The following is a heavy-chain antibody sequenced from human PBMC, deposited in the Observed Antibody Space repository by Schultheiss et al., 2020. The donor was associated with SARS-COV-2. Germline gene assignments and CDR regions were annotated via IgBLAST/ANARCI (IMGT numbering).Heavy chain of an antibody. CDR1: GGSISSYY. Sequence: SETLSLTCTVSGGSISSYYWSWIRQPPGKGLEWIGYIYYSGSTNYNPSLKSRVTMSVDTSKNQFSLKLSSVTAADTAVYYCAREGRVGVDYWGQGTLVTVSS. CDR3: AREGRVGVDY. V-gene: IGHV4-59*12. D-gene: IGHD3-10*01. CDR2: IYYSGST. J-gene: IGHJ4*02.